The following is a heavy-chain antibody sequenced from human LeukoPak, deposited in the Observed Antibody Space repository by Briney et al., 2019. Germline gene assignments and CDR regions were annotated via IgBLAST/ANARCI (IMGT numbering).Heavy chain of an antibody. CDR1: GFTFSSDD. J-gene: IGHJ4*02. V-gene: IGHV3-48*03. Sequence: PGGSLRLSCEASGFTFSSDDMNWVRQAPGKGLEWVSYISGSGYRIYYAGSVKGRFTISRDNAKKSLYLQMDSLRAEDTAVYYCARDGSSYAPSQPSFFDYWGQGTLVTVSS. D-gene: IGHD3-10*01. CDR2: ISGSGYRI. CDR3: ARDGSSYAPSQPSFFDY.